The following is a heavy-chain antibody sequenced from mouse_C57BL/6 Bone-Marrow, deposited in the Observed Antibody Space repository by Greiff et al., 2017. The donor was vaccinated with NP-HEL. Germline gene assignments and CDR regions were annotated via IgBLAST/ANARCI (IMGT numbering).Heavy chain of an antibody. CDR3: ARVGLLPFDY. CDR2: ISYDGSN. J-gene: IGHJ2*01. CDR1: GYSITSGYY. V-gene: IGHV3-6*01. D-gene: IGHD2-3*01. Sequence: EVQLKESGPGLVKPSQSLSLTCSVTGYSITSGYYWNWIRQFPGNKLEWMGYISYDGSNNYNPSLKNRISITRDTSKNQFFLKLNSVTTEDTATYYCARVGLLPFDYWGQGTTLTVSS.